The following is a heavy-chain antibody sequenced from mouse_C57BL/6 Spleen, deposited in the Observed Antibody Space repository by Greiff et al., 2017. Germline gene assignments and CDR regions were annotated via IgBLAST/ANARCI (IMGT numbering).Heavy chain of an antibody. CDR1: GYAFSSSW. D-gene: IGHD2-12*01. J-gene: IGHJ2*01. V-gene: IGHV1-82*01. CDR2: IYPGDGDT. CDR3: ARSYPGFDY. Sequence: QVQLQQSGPELVKPGASVKISCKASGYAFSSSWMNWVKQRPGKGLEWIGRIYPGDGDTNYNGKFKGKATLTADKSSSTAYMQLSSLTSEDSAVYFCARSYPGFDYWGQGTTLTVSS.